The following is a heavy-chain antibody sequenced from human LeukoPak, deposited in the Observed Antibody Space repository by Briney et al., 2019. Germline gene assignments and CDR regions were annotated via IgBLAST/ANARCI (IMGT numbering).Heavy chain of an antibody. D-gene: IGHD2-15*01. Sequence: GGSLRLSCAASGFTFSDYYMSWIRQAPGKGLEWVSYISGSSSYTNYADSVKGRFTISRDNAKNSLYLQMNSLRAEDTAVYYCARSHCSGGSCPLDYWGQGTLVTVSS. CDR2: ISGSSSYT. V-gene: IGHV3-11*06. J-gene: IGHJ4*02. CDR3: ARSHCSGGSCPLDY. CDR1: GFTFSDYY.